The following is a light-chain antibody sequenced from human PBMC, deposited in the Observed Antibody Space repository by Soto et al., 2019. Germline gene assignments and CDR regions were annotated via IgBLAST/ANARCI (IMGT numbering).Light chain of an antibody. J-gene: IGLJ1*01. V-gene: IGLV2-23*01. CDR1: STDVGSYNL. CDR3: CSYARSSKYV. Sequence: QSALTQPASVSGSPGQSITISCTGTSTDVGSYNLVSWYQRHPGKAPKLIIFEGNKRPSGVSNQFSGSKSASTASLTISGLQAEDEADYYCCSYARSSKYVFGTGTKLTVL. CDR2: EGN.